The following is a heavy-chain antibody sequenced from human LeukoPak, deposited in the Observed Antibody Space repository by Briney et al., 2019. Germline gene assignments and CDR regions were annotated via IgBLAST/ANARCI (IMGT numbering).Heavy chain of an antibody. CDR1: GYTFTGYY. J-gene: IGHJ4*02. Sequence: GASVKVSCKASGYTFTGYYMHWVRQAPGQGLEWMGWINPNSGGTNYAQKFQGRVTMTRDTSISTAYMELSRLRSDDTAVYYCASPPDDYGSGSYYRDYWGQGTLVTVSS. D-gene: IGHD3-10*01. CDR3: ASPPDDYGSGSYYRDY. V-gene: IGHV1-2*02. CDR2: INPNSGGT.